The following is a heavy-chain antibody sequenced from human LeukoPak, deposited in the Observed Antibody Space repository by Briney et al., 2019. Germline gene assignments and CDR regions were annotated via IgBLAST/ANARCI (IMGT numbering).Heavy chain of an antibody. Sequence: GASVKVSCKTSGYTFTSYDINWVRQAPGQGLEWMGGIIPIFGTANYAQKFQGRVTITADESTSTAYMELSSLRSEDTAVYYCASLGGGSTVTTYLNYWGQGTLVTVSS. V-gene: IGHV1-69*13. D-gene: IGHD4-17*01. CDR3: ASLGGGSTVTTYLNY. CDR2: IIPIFGTA. CDR1: GYTFTSYD. J-gene: IGHJ4*02.